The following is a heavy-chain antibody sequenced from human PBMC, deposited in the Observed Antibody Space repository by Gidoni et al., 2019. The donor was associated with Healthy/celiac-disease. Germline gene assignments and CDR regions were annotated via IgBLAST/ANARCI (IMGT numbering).Heavy chain of an antibody. CDR1: GYTCTSYY. Sequence: QVQLVQSRAAVKKPGAPVQVSCKASGYTCTSYYLPWLRQAPGQGLEWMGITNPSGGRTSYAKKFQGRVTMTRDTSTSTVYMELSSLRSEDTAVYYCARVGDYGDYYWGQGTLVTVSS. CDR2: TNPSGGRT. J-gene: IGHJ4*02. V-gene: IGHV1-46*01. CDR3: ARVGDYGDYY. D-gene: IGHD4-17*01.